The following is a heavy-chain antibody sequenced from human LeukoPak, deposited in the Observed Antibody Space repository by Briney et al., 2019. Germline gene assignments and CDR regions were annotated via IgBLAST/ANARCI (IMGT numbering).Heavy chain of an antibody. D-gene: IGHD4-17*01. CDR3: TTDWSYGDYGFDP. V-gene: IGHV3-15*01. Sequence: PGGSLRLSCAASGFTFSNAWMSWVRQAPGKGLEWVGRIKSKTDGGTTDYAAPVKGRFTISRDDSKNTLYLQMNSLKTEDTAVYYCTTDWSYGDYGFDPWGQGTLVTVSS. J-gene: IGHJ5*02. CDR2: IKSKTDGGTT. CDR1: GFTFSNAW.